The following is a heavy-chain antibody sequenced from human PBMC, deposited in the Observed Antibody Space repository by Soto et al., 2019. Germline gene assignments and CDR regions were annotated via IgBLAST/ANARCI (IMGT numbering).Heavy chain of an antibody. J-gene: IGHJ1*01. V-gene: IGHV3-23*01. CDR1: GFTFSSSA. D-gene: IGHD3-22*01. CDR2: ISGSGGST. CDR3: AKEFGSTGYYPPEH. Sequence: GGSLRLSCAASGFTFSSSAMSWVRQAPGKGLEWVSTISGSGGSTYYADSVKGRFTISRDDSKNTLYLQMNSLRAEDTAVYYCAKEFGSTGYYPPEHWGQGSMVTVSS.